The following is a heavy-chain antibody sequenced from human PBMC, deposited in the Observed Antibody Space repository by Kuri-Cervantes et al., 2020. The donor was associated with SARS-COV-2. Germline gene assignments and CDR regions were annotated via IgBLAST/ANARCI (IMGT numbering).Heavy chain of an antibody. V-gene: IGHV3-15*01. J-gene: IGHJ6*02. CDR3: TTVGCSGGSCYYYYYGMDV. CDR2: IKSKADGGTT. D-gene: IGHD2-15*01. CDR1: GFTFSNAW. Sequence: GESLKISCAASGFTFSNAWMSWVRQAPGKGLEWVGRIKSKADGGTTDYAAPVKGRFTISRDDSKNTLYVQMNSLKTEDTAVYYCTTVGCSGGSCYYYYYGMDVWGQGTTVTVSS.